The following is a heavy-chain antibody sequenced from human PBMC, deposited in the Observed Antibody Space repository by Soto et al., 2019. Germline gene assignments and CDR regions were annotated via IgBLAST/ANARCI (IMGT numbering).Heavy chain of an antibody. CDR1: GFTFSDYY. Sequence: GGSLRLSCAASGFTFSDYYMSWIRQAPGKGLEWVSYISSSGSTIYYADSVKGRFTISRDNAKNSLYLQMNSLRAEDTAVYYCARDFSGVVRRDWLFSGGFDLWGRGTLVTVSS. D-gene: IGHD3-9*01. J-gene: IGHJ2*01. CDR2: ISSSGSTI. V-gene: IGHV3-11*01. CDR3: ARDFSGVVRRDWLFSGGFDL.